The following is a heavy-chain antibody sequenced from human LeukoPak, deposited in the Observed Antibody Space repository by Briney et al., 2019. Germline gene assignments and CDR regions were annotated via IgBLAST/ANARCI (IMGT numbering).Heavy chain of an antibody. CDR3: ARDVPHNWFDT. CDR1: GITFGNNW. CDR2: INSDGGGA. J-gene: IGHJ5*02. Sequence: HPGGSLRLSCAASGITFGNNWMHWVRQGPGKGLVWISRINSDGGGAIYADSVKGRFTVSRDNAKNTLYLQMNSLRAEDTAAYYCARDVPHNWFDTWGQGTLVTVSS. V-gene: IGHV3-74*01.